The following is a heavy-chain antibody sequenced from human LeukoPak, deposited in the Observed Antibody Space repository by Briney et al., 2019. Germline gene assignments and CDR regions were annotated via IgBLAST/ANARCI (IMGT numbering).Heavy chain of an antibody. V-gene: IGHV1-8*01. CDR1: GYTFTSYD. CDR2: MNPNSGNT. CDR3: ARSGDGDRNYYYYYYMDV. D-gene: IGHD4-17*01. Sequence: ASVKVSCKASGYTFTSYDINWVRQATGQGLEWMGWMNPNSGNTGYAQKFQGRVTMTRNTSISTAYMELSSLRSADTSVSYCARSGDGDRNYYYYYYMDVWGKGTTVTVSS. J-gene: IGHJ6*03.